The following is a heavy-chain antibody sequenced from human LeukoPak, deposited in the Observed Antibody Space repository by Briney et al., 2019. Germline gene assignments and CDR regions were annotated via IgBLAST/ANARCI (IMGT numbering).Heavy chain of an antibody. CDR3: AKDGAPAAGEDYFDY. V-gene: IGHV3-7*03. CDR1: GFTFSSYW. J-gene: IGHJ4*02. CDR2: IKQDGSEK. Sequence: GGSLRLSCAASGFTFSSYWKSWVRQAPGKGLEWVANIKQDGSEKYYVDSVKGRFTISRDNSKNTLFLQMNSLRAEDTAVYYCAKDGAPAAGEDYFDYWGQGTLVTVSS. D-gene: IGHD6-13*01.